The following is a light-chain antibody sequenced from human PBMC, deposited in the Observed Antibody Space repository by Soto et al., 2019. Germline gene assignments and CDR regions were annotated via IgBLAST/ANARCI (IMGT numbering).Light chain of an antibody. CDR3: QQYYNTLHT. CDR2: WSS. Sequence: DIVMTQSPDSLAVSLGERATINCKSSQSVLYSSNNKNYLAWYQQKPGQPPKLLIYWSSTRESGVPDRFSGSGSGTDFTLKISSLQAEDVAVYYCQQYYNTLHTFGQGTKLEIK. J-gene: IGKJ2*01. CDR1: QSVLYSSNNKNY. V-gene: IGKV4-1*01.